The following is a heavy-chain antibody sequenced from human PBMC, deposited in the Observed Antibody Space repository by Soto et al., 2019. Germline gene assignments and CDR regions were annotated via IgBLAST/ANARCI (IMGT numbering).Heavy chain of an antibody. CDR2: ISWNSGAI. CDR3: AKAMGPDWLARLDC. D-gene: IGHD3-9*01. CDR1: GFTFDDYA. J-gene: IGHJ4*02. V-gene: IGHV3-9*01. Sequence: EVQLVESGGGWVQPGRSVRLSCAVSGFTFDDYAMHWVRQAPGEGLEWVSGISWNSGAIGYADSVKGRFTVLRDNAKSTLYLQMNSLRTEDTALYYCAKAMGPDWLARLDCWGQGTLVTVSS.